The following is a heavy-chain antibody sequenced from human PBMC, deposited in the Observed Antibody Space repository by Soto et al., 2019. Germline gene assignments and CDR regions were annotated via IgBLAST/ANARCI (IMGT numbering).Heavy chain of an antibody. CDR1: GFTLNYYA. J-gene: IGHJ5*02. CDR2: ITSTGDT. Sequence: EVQLLESGGGLVQPRGSLRLSCAASGFTLNYYAINWVRQAPGKGLEWVSAITSTGDTYYVDSVKGRFTISRDNSKNTLYLQMNSLRAEDTAVYYCAKEIAASATLWLDPWGQGTLVTVSS. D-gene: IGHD6-13*01. V-gene: IGHV3-23*01. CDR3: AKEIAASATLWLDP.